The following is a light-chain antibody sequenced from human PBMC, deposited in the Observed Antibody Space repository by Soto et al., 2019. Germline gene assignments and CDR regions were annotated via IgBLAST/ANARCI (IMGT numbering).Light chain of an antibody. V-gene: IGKV3-20*01. Sequence: EIVLTQSPGTLSLSPGESATLSCRASQSVSNSYLAWYQQKPGQAPRLLIYGASSRAAGIPDRFIGSGSGTEFTLTISSLQPDDFATYYCQQYNSYSWTFGQGTKVDNK. CDR3: QQYNSYSWT. J-gene: IGKJ1*01. CDR1: QSVSNSY. CDR2: GAS.